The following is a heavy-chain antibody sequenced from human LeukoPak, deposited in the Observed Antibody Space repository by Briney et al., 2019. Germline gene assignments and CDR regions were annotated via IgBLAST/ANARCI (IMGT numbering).Heavy chain of an antibody. Sequence: WASVKVSCKASGYTFTSYGISWVRQAPGQGLEWMGWISAYNGNTNYAQKLQGRVTVTTDTSTSTAYMELRSLRSDDTAVYYCALQLLGGYDQFDYWGQGTLVTVSS. J-gene: IGHJ4*02. V-gene: IGHV1-18*04. CDR2: ISAYNGNT. CDR3: ALQLLGGYDQFDY. CDR1: GYTFTSYG. D-gene: IGHD5-12*01.